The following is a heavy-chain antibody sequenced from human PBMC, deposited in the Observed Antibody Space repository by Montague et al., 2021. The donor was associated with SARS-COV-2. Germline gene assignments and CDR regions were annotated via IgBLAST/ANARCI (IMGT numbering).Heavy chain of an antibody. CDR2: IYDGGAV. J-gene: IGHJ4*02. V-gene: IGHV4-59*01. Sequence: SETLSLTCTVSGGSITGYYWSWLRRSPGKGLEWIAYIYDGGAVNYNPSLGSRVTISTDTSQNQLSLKVNSVTAADTAVYYCASYFDYWGQGTLVTVSS. CDR1: GGSITGYY. CDR3: ASYFDY.